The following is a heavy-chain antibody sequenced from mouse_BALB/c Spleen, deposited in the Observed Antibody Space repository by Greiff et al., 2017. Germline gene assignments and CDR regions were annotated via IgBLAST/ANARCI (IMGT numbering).Heavy chain of an antibody. V-gene: IGHV10-1*02. Sequence: EVQVVESGGGLVQPKGSLKLSCAASGFTFNTYAMNWVRQAPGKGLEWVARIRSKSNNYATYYADSVKDRFTISRDDSQSMLYLQMNNLKTEDTAMYYCVRERGLFAYWGQGTLVTVSA. J-gene: IGHJ3*01. CDR2: IRSKSNNYAT. CDR1: GFTFNTYA. CDR3: VRERGLFAY.